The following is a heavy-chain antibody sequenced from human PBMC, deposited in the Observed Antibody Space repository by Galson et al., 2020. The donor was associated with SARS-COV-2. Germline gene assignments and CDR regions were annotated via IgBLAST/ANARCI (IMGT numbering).Heavy chain of an antibody. CDR1: GGSFSGYY. Sequence: SETLSLTCAVYGGSFSGYYWSWIRQPPGKGLEWIGAIYHNGSTNYHPSLKSRFTISVDTTKNQFPLQLSSVTAADTAVYYCASAGYDYGSGSYSYYYYGMDVWGQGTTVTVSS. D-gene: IGHD3-10*01. J-gene: IGHJ6*02. CDR2: IYHNGST. V-gene: IGHV4-34*01. CDR3: ASAGYDYGSGSYSYYYYGMDV.